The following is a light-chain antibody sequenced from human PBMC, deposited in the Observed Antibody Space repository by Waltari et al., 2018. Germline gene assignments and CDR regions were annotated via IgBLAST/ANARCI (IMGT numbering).Light chain of an antibody. V-gene: IGLV3-19*01. CDR2: GKN. J-gene: IGLJ2*01. Sequence: SSEPTQDPAVSVALGQTVGITCQGDSLRTYYVSWFQQKPGQAPALVIYGKNNRPSGIPDRFSASTSGSTSSLTIIGAQAEDEADYYCHSRDSSGDVVIGGGTKLTVV. CDR3: HSRDSSGDVV. CDR1: SLRTYY.